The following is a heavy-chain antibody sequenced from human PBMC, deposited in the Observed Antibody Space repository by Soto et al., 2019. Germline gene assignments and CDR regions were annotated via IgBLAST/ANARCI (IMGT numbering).Heavy chain of an antibody. J-gene: IGHJ6*02. CDR3: ARDQEAGSFFPYYYGMDG. D-gene: IGHD6-13*01. V-gene: IGHV3-48*03. CDR2: ISSSGSTI. Sequence: GGLLRLSCATAGCTFSSYEGNLVRPAPGKGLEWVSYISSSGSTIYYADSVKGRCTISRDNAKNSLYLQMDSLRAEDTAVYYCARDQEAGSFFPYYYGMDGWGQGTKVTVSS. CDR1: GCTFSSYE.